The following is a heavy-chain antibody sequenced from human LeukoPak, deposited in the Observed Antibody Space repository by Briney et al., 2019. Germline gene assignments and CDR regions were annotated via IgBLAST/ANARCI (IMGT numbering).Heavy chain of an antibody. Sequence: SETLSLTCTVSGGSISSYYWSWIRQPPGKGLEWIGYIYYSGNTNYDPSLKSRVTISVDTSKNQFSLKLSSVTAADTAMYYCARDKGEYYDSSGYLDYWGQGTLVTVSS. D-gene: IGHD3-22*01. V-gene: IGHV4-59*01. CDR1: GGSISSYY. CDR3: ARDKGEYYDSSGYLDY. J-gene: IGHJ4*02. CDR2: IYYSGNT.